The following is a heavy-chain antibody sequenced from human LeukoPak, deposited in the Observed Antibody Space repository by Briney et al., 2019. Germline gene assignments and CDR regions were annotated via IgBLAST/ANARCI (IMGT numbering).Heavy chain of an antibody. CDR2: VYYSGTT. CDR1: GGSISLSYYY. J-gene: IGHJ4*02. D-gene: IGHD6-19*01. CDR3: ARGTLYSGWSYYFDY. V-gene: IGHV4-39*07. Sequence: PSETLSLNCSVSGGSISLSYYYWGWIRQPPGKALEWIGSVYYSGTTSYNPSLKSRVTISVDMSKNHFSLRLSSVTAADTAMYYCARGTLYSGWSYYFDYWGQGSQVTVSS.